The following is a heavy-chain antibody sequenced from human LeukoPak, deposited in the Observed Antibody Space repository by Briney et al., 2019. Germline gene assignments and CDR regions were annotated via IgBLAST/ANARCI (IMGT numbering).Heavy chain of an antibody. Sequence: SETLSLTCTVSGVAINDYFWNWLRQTPGKGLEWIGYTHHRGNTNYNSSLASRVTISLDTSKHQFSLRLTSVTAADTAVYFCAGQFCGRDCSGPGAFDYWGQGTMVAVPS. CDR1: GVAINDYF. J-gene: IGHJ3*01. CDR2: THHRGNT. V-gene: IGHV4-59*08. D-gene: IGHD2-21*02. CDR3: AGQFCGRDCSGPGAFDY.